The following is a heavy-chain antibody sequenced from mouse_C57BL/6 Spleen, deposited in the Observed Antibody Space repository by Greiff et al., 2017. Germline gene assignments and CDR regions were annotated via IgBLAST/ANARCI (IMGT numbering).Heavy chain of an antibody. Sequence: EVQGVESGGGLVKPGGSLKLSCAASGFTFSSYAMSWVRQTPEKRLEWVATISDGGSYTYYPDNVKGRFTISRDNAKNNLYLQMSHLKSEDTAMYYCARENYSYFDYWGQGTTLTVSS. D-gene: IGHD1-1*01. CDR3: ARENYSYFDY. CDR2: ISDGGSYT. V-gene: IGHV5-4*01. J-gene: IGHJ2*01. CDR1: GFTFSSYA.